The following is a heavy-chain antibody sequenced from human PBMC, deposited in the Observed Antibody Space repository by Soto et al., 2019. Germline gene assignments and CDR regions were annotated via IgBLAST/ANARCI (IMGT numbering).Heavy chain of an antibody. V-gene: IGHV1-69*01. CDR3: ARDLWMSGYDPRGSYYYYGMDV. D-gene: IGHD5-12*01. CDR2: IIPIFGTA. CDR1: GGTFSSYA. J-gene: IGHJ6*02. Sequence: QVQLVQSGAEVKKPGSSVKVSCKASGGTFSSYAISWVRQAPGQGLEWMGGIIPIFGTANYAQKFQGRVTITADESTSTAYMELSSLRSEDTAVYYCARDLWMSGYDPRGSYYYYGMDVWGQGTTVTVSS.